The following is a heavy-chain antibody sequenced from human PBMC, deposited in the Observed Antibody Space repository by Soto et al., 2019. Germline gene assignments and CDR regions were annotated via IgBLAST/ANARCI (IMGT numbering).Heavy chain of an antibody. J-gene: IGHJ5*02. D-gene: IGHD2-15*01. CDR1: GYTFTSYG. CDR3: ARDLLGYCSGGSCPGWETDWFDP. V-gene: IGHV1-18*01. Sequence: GASVKVSCKASGYTFTSYGISWVRQAPGQGLEWMGWISAYNGNTNYAQKLQGRVTMTTDTSTSTAYMELRSLRSDDTAVYYCARDLLGYCSGGSCPGWETDWFDPWGQGTLVTVSS. CDR2: ISAYNGNT.